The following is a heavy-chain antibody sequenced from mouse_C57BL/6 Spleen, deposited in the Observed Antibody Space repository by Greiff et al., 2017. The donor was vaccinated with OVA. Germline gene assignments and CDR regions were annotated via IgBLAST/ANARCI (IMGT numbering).Heavy chain of an antibody. Sequence: EVMLVESGGGLVKPGGSLKLSCAASGFTFSSYTMSWVRQTPEKRLEWVATISGGGGNTYYPDSVKGRFTSSRDNAKNTLYLQLSSLRSEDTALDYCARAYYGSSYWYFDVWGTGTTVTVSS. CDR1: GFTFSSYT. V-gene: IGHV5-9*01. D-gene: IGHD1-1*01. CDR3: ARAYYGSSYWYFDV. J-gene: IGHJ1*03. CDR2: ISGGGGNT.